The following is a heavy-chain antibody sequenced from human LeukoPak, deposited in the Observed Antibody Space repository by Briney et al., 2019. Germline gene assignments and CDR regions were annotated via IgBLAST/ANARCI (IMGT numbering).Heavy chain of an antibody. CDR2: IYPGDSDP. CDR1: GYSFTNYW. CDR3: ARGCSSITCYNWFDP. Sequence: GESLKISCKGSGYSFTNYWIAWVRQMPGKGLEWMGIIYPGDSDPRYSPSFQGQVTISVDKSISTAYLQWSSLKASDTAKYYCARGCSSITCYNWFDPWGQGTLVTVSS. D-gene: IGHD2-2*02. J-gene: IGHJ5*02. V-gene: IGHV5-51*01.